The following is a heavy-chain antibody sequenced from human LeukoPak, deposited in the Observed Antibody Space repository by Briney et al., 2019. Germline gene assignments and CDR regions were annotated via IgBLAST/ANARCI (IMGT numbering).Heavy chain of an antibody. CDR3: ACLTTADAFDI. J-gene: IGHJ3*02. V-gene: IGHV4-38-2*02. D-gene: IGHD3-22*01. CDR2: IYHSGST. Sequence: PSETLSLTCTVSGSSITTAFYWGWIRQPPGKGLEWIGSIYHSGSTNYNPSLKSRVTISVDTSKNQFSLKLSSVTAADTAVYYCACLTTADAFDIWGQGTMVTVSS. CDR1: GSSITTAFY.